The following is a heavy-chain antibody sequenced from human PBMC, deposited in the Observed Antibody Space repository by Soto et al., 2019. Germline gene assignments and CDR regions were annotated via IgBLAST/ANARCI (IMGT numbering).Heavy chain of an antibody. V-gene: IGHV3-30*18. CDR1: GFTFSSYV. D-gene: IGHD2-15*01. J-gene: IGHJ4*02. CDR2: ISYDGSNK. Sequence: PGGCLRLCCAASGFTFSSYVMHWVRQAPGKGLEWVAVISYDGSNKYYADSVKGRFTISRDNSKNTLYLQMNSLRAEDTAVYYCAKAMVVAAQWGEVFDYWGQGTLVTVSS. CDR3: AKAMVVAAQWGEVFDY.